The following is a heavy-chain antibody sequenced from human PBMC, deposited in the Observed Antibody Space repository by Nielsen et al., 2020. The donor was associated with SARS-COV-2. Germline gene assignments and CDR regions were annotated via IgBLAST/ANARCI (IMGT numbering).Heavy chain of an antibody. J-gene: IGHJ6*02. V-gene: IGHV1-46*01. Sequence: ASVKVSCKASGYTFTSYYMHWVRQAPGQGLEWMGIINPSGGSTSYAQKFQGRVTITRDTSASTAYMELSSLRSEDTAVYYCARAPLGEWFHHALNYGMDVWGQGTTVTVSS. CDR1: GYTFTSYY. CDR3: ARAPLGEWFHHALNYGMDV. D-gene: IGHD3-3*01. CDR2: INPSGGST.